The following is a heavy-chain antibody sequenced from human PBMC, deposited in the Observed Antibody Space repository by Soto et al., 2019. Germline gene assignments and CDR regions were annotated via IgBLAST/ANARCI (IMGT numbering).Heavy chain of an antibody. J-gene: IGHJ5*02. CDR1: VYSISSGYH. Sequence: PSETLSLTCTVSVYSISSGYHCAWIRQPPGKGLEWLGSVHYSGNTYYNPSLKSRLTISVDKSKNQFSLNLSSVTAADTAVYYCARQDRVVAEGRWFDPWGQGTLVTVSS. D-gene: IGHD2-15*01. CDR2: VHYSGNT. CDR3: ARQDRVVAEGRWFDP. V-gene: IGHV4-38-2*02.